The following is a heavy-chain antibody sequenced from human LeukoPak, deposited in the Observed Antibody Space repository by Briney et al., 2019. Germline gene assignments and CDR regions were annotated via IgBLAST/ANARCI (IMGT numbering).Heavy chain of an antibody. CDR1: GYSISTSYY. CDR2: IYHSGNT. V-gene: IGHV4-38-2*02. J-gene: IGHJ4*02. D-gene: IGHD4-17*01. Sequence: SETLSLTCTVSGYSISTSYYWGWIRQPPGKGLEWIGSIYHSGNTYYNPSLKSRVTISVDTSKNQFSLKLNSVTAADTAVYYCARAGYGDSDFDYGGQGTLVTVSS. CDR3: ARAGYGDSDFDY.